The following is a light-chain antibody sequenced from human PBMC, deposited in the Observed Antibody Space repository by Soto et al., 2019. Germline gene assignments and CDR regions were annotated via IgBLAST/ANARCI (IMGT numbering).Light chain of an antibody. CDR3: QQYGSSRT. Sequence: EIVLTQSPGTLSLSPGERATLSCRASQSVKSNYLAWYQQKPGQAPRLLIYAASTRATGIPDRFSGSGSGTDFTLTISRLEPEDFAVYYCQQYGSSRTFAQGTKVEI. CDR2: AAS. V-gene: IGKV3-20*01. J-gene: IGKJ1*01. CDR1: QSVKSNY.